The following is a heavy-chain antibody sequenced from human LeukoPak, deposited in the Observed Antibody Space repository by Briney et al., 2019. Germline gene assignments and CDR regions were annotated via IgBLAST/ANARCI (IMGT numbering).Heavy chain of an antibody. V-gene: IGHV3-23*01. Sequence: GSLRLSFSASGFPFHTFAMTWVRPSPGKGLEWVSGIDNSAGSTYYADSVKGRFTISRDNSKNTLYLQMNSLRDEDTAVYYCAKVGRADDYYFDYWGQGTLVTVSS. CDR2: IDNSAGST. J-gene: IGHJ4*02. CDR1: GFPFHTFA. D-gene: IGHD3-3*01. CDR3: AKVGRADDYYFDY.